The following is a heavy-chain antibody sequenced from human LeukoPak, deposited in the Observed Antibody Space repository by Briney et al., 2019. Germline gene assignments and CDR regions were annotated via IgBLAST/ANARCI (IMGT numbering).Heavy chain of an antibody. D-gene: IGHD5-24*01. CDR2: IYDSGNT. Sequence: SETLSLTCTVSGGSISFSTYYWGWIRQPPGKGLEWIGSIYDSGNTNYNPSLKSRVTISVDTSKNQISLKVSSVTATDTAVYYCARQKRWLQSSFDYWAQGTLVTVSS. V-gene: IGHV4-39*01. J-gene: IGHJ4*02. CDR1: GGSISFSTYY. CDR3: ARQKRWLQSSFDY.